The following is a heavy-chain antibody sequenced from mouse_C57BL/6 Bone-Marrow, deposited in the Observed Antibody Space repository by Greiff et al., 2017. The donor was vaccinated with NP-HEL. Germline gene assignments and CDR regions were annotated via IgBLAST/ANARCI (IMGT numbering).Heavy chain of an antibody. CDR3: APITTVVSTGTSMYFDV. V-gene: IGHV1-50*01. Sequence: QVQLQQPGAELVKPGASVKLSCKASGYTFTSYWMQWVKQRPGQGLEWIGEIDPSDSYTNYNQKFKGKATLTVDTSSSTAYMQLSSLTSEDSAVYYCAPITTVVSTGTSMYFDVWGTGTTVTVSS. J-gene: IGHJ1*03. CDR1: GYTFTSYW. D-gene: IGHD1-1*01. CDR2: IDPSDSYT.